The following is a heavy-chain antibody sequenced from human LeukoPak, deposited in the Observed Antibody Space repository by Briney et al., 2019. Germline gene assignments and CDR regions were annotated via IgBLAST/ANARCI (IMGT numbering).Heavy chain of an antibody. CDR3: ARVGSYYDSSGHKGLVTDY. V-gene: IGHV4-34*01. Sequence: PSETLSLTCAVYGGSFSGYYWSWIRQPPGKGLEWIGEINHSGSTNYNPSLKSRVTISVDTSKNQFSLKLSSVTAADTAVYYCARVGSYYDSSGHKGLVTDYWGQGTRVTVSS. D-gene: IGHD3-22*01. CDR1: GGSFSGYY. J-gene: IGHJ4*02. CDR2: INHSGST.